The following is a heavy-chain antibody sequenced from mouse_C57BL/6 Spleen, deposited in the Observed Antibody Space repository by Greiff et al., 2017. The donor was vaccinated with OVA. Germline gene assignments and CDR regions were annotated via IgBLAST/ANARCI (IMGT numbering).Heavy chain of an antibody. D-gene: IGHD1-1*01. V-gene: IGHV3-6*01. CDR2: ISYDGSN. CDR3: ARAAFYYGSSSDY. CDR1: GYSITSGYY. Sequence: EVQLQESGPGLVKPSQSLSLTCSVTGYSITSGYYWNWIRQFPGNKLEWMGYISYDGSNNYNPSLKNRISITRDTSKNQFFLKLNSVTTEDTATYYCARAAFYYGSSSDYWGQGTTLTVSS. J-gene: IGHJ2*01.